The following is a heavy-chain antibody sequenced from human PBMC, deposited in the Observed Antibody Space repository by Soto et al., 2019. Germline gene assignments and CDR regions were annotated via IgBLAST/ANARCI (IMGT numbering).Heavy chain of an antibody. CDR2: INPNSGGT. CDR3: ATEPPPYYYDSSGYLDY. D-gene: IGHD3-22*01. Sequence: ASVKVSCKASGYTFTGYYMHWVRQAPGQGLEWMGWINPNSGGTNYAQKFQGRVTMTRDTSISTAYMELSRLRSDDTAVYYCATEPPPYYYDSSGYLDYWGPGTLVPVSS. CDR1: GYTFTGYY. V-gene: IGHV1-2*02. J-gene: IGHJ4*02.